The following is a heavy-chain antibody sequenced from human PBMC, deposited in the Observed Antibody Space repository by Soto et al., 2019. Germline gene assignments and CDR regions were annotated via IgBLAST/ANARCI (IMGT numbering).Heavy chain of an antibody. D-gene: IGHD2-2*01. V-gene: IGHV3-74*01. CDR3: AREVSSACLQAADVIGD. CDR2: INGDGSVI. Sequence: WVRRAPGKGLVWVSRINGDGSVINYADSVRGRFTISRDNAKNTLDLQMNRLRGEDTAVYYCAREVSSACLQAADVIGDWGQ. J-gene: IGHJ1*01.